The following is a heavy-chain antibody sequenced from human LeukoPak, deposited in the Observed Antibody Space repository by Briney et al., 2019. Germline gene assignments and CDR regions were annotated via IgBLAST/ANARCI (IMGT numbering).Heavy chain of an antibody. D-gene: IGHD6-19*01. J-gene: IGHJ4*02. CDR3: AHIKLYSSGLLGYFDY. V-gene: IGHV2-5*01. CDR2: IYWNDDK. Sequence: SGPTLVKPTQTLTLTCTFSGFSLSTSGVGVGWIRQPPGKALEWLALIYWNDDKRYSPSLKSRLTITKDTSKNQMVLTMTNMDPVDTATYYCAHIKLYSSGLLGYFDYWGQGTLVTVSS. CDR1: GFSLSTSGVG.